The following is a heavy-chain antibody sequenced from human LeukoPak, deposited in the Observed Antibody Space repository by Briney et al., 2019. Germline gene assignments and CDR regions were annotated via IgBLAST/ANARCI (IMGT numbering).Heavy chain of an antibody. Sequence: GGSLRLSCAASGFTFSSYWMSWVRQAPGRGLEWVANIKQDGSEKYYVDSVKGRFTISRDNAKNSLYLQMNSLRAEDTAVYYCARALRSHDFWSGYYKDESFDYWGQGTLVTVSS. J-gene: IGHJ4*02. CDR3: ARALRSHDFWSGYYKDESFDY. CDR1: GFTFSSYW. CDR2: IKQDGSEK. D-gene: IGHD3-3*01. V-gene: IGHV3-7*01.